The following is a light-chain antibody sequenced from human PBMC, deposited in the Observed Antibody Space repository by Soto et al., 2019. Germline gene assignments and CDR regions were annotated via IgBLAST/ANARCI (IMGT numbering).Light chain of an antibody. CDR3: MIWHNSAYV. CDR1: SGIDVSTYR. J-gene: IGLJ1*01. Sequence: QLVLTQAASLSASPGASASLTCTLLSGIDVSTYRIYWYQQKPGSPPQYLLNYKSDSDKQQGSGVPSRFSGSKDVSANAGILLISGVQSEDDADYYCMIWHNSAYVFGTGTKVTVL. CDR2: YKSDSDK. V-gene: IGLV5-45*01.